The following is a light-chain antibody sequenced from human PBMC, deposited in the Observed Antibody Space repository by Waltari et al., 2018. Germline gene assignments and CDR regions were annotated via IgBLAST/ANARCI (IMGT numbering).Light chain of an antibody. CDR3: QQRSSWGFT. J-gene: IGKJ3*01. CDR1: QSVTTL. CDR2: DAS. V-gene: IGKV3-11*01. Sequence: EIVLTQSPATVSLSPREGATLSCRASQSVTTLLAWYQQRPGQAPSLLIYDASNRATGIPARFSGSGFGTGFTLTISNLDPEDSAIYYCQQRSSWGFTFGPGTKVEIK.